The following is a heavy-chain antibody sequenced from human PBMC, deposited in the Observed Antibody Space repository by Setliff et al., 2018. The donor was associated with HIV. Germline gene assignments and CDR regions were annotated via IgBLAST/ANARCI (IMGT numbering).Heavy chain of an antibody. CDR2: INHSGST. Sequence: SETLSLTCAVYGGSFSGYYWSWIRQPPGKGLEWIGEINHSGSTNYNPSLKSRVTISVDTSKNQFSLKLSSVTAADTAVYYCAREESTEDYGSGSYLPLGYWGQGTLVTVSS. CDR3: AREESTEDYGSGSYLPLGY. CDR1: GGSFSGYY. V-gene: IGHV4-34*01. J-gene: IGHJ4*02. D-gene: IGHD3-10*01.